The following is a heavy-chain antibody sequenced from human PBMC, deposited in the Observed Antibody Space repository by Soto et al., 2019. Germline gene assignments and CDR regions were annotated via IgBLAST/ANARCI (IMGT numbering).Heavy chain of an antibody. CDR2: IYYSGST. CDR3: AKRKTYSRGWIYYYYKDV. Sequence: SETLSLTCTVSGGSISSYYWSWIRQPPGKGLEWIGYIYYSGSTNYNPSLKSRVTISVDTSKNQFSLKLSSVTAADTAVYYCAKRKTYSRGWIYYYYKDVWGKGTTVTVSS. D-gene: IGHD6-19*01. CDR1: GGSISSYY. J-gene: IGHJ6*03. V-gene: IGHV4-59*08.